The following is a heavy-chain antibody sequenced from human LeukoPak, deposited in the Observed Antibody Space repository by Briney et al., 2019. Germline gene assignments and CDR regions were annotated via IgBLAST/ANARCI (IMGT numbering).Heavy chain of an antibody. CDR2: IYSGGST. Sequence: GGSLRLSCAASGFTVSSNYMSWVRQAPGKGLEWVSVIYSGGSTYYADSVKGRFTISRDNSKNTLYLQMNSLRAEDTAVYYCARVPNYYDSSGPFDIRGQGTMVTVSS. V-gene: IGHV3-53*01. CDR3: ARVPNYYDSSGPFDI. J-gene: IGHJ3*02. CDR1: GFTVSSNY. D-gene: IGHD3-22*01.